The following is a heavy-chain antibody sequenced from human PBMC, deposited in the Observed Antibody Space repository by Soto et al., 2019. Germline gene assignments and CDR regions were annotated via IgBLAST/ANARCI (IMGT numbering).Heavy chain of an antibody. V-gene: IGHV4-34*01. Sequence: GTLSLTGAVYGGSVNGYYWNWIRQPAGKGLEWIGEINHTGGTHYNPSLKSRVTMSVDTSKNQFSLRLSSVTAADTAIYYCATRITVFGLLIPPFDPWGQGTQVTVSS. CDR2: INHTGGT. CDR3: ATRITVFGLLIPPFDP. J-gene: IGHJ5*02. CDR1: GGSVNGYY. D-gene: IGHD3-3*01.